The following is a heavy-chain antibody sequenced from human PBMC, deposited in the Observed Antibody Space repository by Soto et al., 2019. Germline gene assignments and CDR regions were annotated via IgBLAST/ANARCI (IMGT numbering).Heavy chain of an antibody. Sequence: QVQLVESGGGVVQPGRSLRLSCAASGFTFSSYAMHWVRQAPGKGLEWVAVISYDGSNKYYADSVKGRFTISRDNSKNTLYLQMNSLRAEDTAVYYCARGGEGSMMPFDPWGQGTLVPVSS. V-gene: IGHV3-30-3*01. J-gene: IGHJ5*02. CDR1: GFTFSSYA. CDR3: ARGGEGSMMPFDP. D-gene: IGHD1-26*01. CDR2: ISYDGSNK.